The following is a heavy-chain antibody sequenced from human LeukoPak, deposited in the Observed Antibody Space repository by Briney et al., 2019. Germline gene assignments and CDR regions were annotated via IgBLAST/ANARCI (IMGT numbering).Heavy chain of an antibody. CDR3: ARGGFGPATPYRFDP. Sequence: ASVKVSCKTSGYSFSSYGISWVRQAPGQGLEWMGWSTAYDGTTNYAQKFQGRVTMTTDTSTSTAYMELTSLTSDDTAVYYCARGGFGPATPYRFDPWGQGTLVTVSS. D-gene: IGHD3-10*01. CDR1: GYSFSSYG. V-gene: IGHV1-18*01. CDR2: STAYDGTT. J-gene: IGHJ5*02.